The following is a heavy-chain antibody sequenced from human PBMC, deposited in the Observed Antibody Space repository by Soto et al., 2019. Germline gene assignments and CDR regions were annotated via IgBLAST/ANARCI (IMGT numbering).Heavy chain of an antibody. CDR1: GFDFNKYA. D-gene: IGHD5-12*01. V-gene: IGHV3-30-3*01. Sequence: QVQLVESGGGEVQPGRSLRLSCAASGFDFNKYAMHWVRQAPGRGLEWVAVISYDGSNKHFPDSVKGRFSISRDNSKNTQYMQMNSLRDDDTAVYYCARDRGYTARDYYYYGMDVWGRGTQVTVSS. CDR3: ARDRGYTARDYYYYGMDV. J-gene: IGHJ6*02. CDR2: ISYDGSNK.